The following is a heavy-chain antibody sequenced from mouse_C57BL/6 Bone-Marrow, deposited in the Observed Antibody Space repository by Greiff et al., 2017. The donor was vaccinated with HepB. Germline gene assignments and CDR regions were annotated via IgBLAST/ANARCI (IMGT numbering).Heavy chain of an antibody. CDR2: ISDGGSYT. CDR1: GFTFSSYA. V-gene: IGHV5-4*03. D-gene: IGHD1-1*01. Sequence: EVNVVESGGGLVKPGGSLKLSCAASGFTFSSYAMSWVRQTPEKRLEWVATISDGGSYTYYPDNVKGRFTISRDNAKNNLYLQMSHLKSEDTAMYYCASTPITTVVYFDYWGQGTTLTVSS. J-gene: IGHJ2*01. CDR3: ASTPITTVVYFDY.